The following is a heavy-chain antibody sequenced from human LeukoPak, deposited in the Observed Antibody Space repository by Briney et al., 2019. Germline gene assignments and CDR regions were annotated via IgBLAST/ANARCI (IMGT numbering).Heavy chain of an antibody. CDR3: ATGRYCSGGSCRRNYFDY. D-gene: IGHD2-15*01. CDR2: IYPGDSDT. Sequence: GESLQISCKGSGYRFISYWIGWARQMPGKGLEWMGIIYPGDSDTRYSPSFQGQVTISADKSISTAYLQWSSLKASDTAMYYCATGRYCSGGSCRRNYFDYWGQGTLVTVSS. J-gene: IGHJ4*02. CDR1: GYRFISYW. V-gene: IGHV5-51*01.